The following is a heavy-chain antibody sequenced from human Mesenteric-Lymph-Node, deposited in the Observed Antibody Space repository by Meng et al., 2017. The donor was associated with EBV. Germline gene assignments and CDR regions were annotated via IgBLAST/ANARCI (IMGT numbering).Heavy chain of an antibody. CDR2: VDQSGVS. J-gene: IGHJ1*01. Sequence: QVQVQQWGAGLLKPSETLSLTCAVDGGSFTGHYWSWIRQPPGKGLEWIGEVDQSGVSNYNPSLKSRVTISVDTSKSQFFLNLRSVTAADTAVYFCARATNTHFFGHWGQGTLVTVSS. D-gene: IGHD1-1*01. CDR1: GGSFTGHY. CDR3: ARATNTHFFGH. V-gene: IGHV4-34*01.